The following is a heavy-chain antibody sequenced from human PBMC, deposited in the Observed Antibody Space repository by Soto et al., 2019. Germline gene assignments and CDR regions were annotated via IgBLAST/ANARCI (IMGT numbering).Heavy chain of an antibody. CDR2: INPNDGTT. CDR3: ETSLQLRKGWAFDY. Sequence: ASVKVSCKASGGTFSSYTISWVRQAPGQGLEWVGIINPNDGTTSYAQKFQGRVTMTRDTSTNIVYMDLSSLRSEDTAVYYCETSLQLRKGWAFDYWGQGTLVTVSS. D-gene: IGHD1-7*01. V-gene: IGHV1-46*01. CDR1: GGTFSSYT. J-gene: IGHJ4*02.